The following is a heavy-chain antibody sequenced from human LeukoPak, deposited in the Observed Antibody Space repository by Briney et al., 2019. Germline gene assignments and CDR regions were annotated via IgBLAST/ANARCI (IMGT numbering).Heavy chain of an antibody. Sequence: SETLSLTCAVYGGSYSGYYWSWIRQPPGKGLEWIGEINHSGSTNYNPSLKSRVTISVDTSKNQFSLKLSSVTAADTAVYYCARLYCSSTSCYMGGNSFDPWGQGTLVTVSS. CDR1: GGSYSGYY. CDR2: INHSGST. CDR3: ARLYCSSTSCYMGGNSFDP. V-gene: IGHV4-34*01. J-gene: IGHJ5*02. D-gene: IGHD2-2*02.